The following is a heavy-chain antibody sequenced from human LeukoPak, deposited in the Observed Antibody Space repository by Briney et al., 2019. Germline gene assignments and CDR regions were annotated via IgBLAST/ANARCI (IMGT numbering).Heavy chain of an antibody. V-gene: IGHV4-4*07. CDR2: IYTSGST. Sequence: SETLSLTCTVSGGSISSYSWSWIRQPAGKGLEWIGHIYTSGSTNYNPSLKSRVTMSVDTSKNQFSLKLSSATAADTAVYYCARDYDDYSVGYWGQGTLVTVSS. D-gene: IGHD4-17*01. CDR3: ARDYDDYSVGY. CDR1: GGSISSYS. J-gene: IGHJ4*02.